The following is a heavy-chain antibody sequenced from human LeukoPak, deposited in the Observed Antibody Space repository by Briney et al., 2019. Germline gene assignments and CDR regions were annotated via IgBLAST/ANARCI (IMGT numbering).Heavy chain of an antibody. V-gene: IGHV4-34*01. J-gene: IGHJ6*03. CDR3: ARGVVLVVPAAVYNYYYYCFIDV. Sequence: PSETLSPTCAVYGGSFSGYYWSWIRQPPGKGLEWIREINHSGSTNHHPSLKRRVTISVDPSKNQFSLKLSSVTAADTAVYYCARGVVLVVPAAVYNYYYYCFIDVWGKGTTVTVSS. CDR2: INHSGST. D-gene: IGHD2-2*01. CDR1: GGSFSGYY.